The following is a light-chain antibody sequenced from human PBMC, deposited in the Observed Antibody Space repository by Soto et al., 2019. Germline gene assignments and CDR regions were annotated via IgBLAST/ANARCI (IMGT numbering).Light chain of an antibody. CDR3: QEYAGSLIT. Sequence: ESVLAQSPGTPSMSPGERATLSCRASQSVSSSYLAWYQQKPGQAPRLLIYGASSRAAGIPDRFSVSGSGTDFTLTISRLEPEDFAVYYCQEYAGSLITFGQGTRLEIK. CDR1: QSVSSSY. CDR2: GAS. J-gene: IGKJ5*01. V-gene: IGKV3-20*01.